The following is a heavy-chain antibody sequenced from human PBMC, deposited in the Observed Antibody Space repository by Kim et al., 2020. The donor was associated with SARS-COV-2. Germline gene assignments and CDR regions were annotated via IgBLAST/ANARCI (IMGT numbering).Heavy chain of an antibody. CDR3: ARVGAWDSGSGFDY. D-gene: IGHD1-26*01. Sequence: YADSVKGRFTHSRDNSKNTLYLRMRGLRAEDTAVYYCARVGAWDSGSGFDYWGQGTLVTVSS. V-gene: IGHV3-33*01. J-gene: IGHJ4*02.